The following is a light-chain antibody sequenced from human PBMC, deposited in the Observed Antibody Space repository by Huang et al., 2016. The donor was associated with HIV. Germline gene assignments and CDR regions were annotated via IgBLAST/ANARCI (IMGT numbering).Light chain of an antibody. Sequence: DIQMTQSPSSVSASVGDKVTITCRASQDISTWLAWYQQKPGKAPKLLIFAASRLHDAVPPRVSGTGSGTSFTLTITNLQPDDFATYYCQQSDRFPLTFGGGTRVDIK. J-gene: IGKJ4*01. CDR2: AAS. CDR3: QQSDRFPLT. V-gene: IGKV1-12*01. CDR1: QDISTW.